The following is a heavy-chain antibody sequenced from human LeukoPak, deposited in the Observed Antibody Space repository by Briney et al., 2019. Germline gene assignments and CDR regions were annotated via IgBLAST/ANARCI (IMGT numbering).Heavy chain of an antibody. D-gene: IGHD3-10*01. CDR3: ARQSGAGGPRDAFDI. CDR1: GYSFTSYW. J-gene: IGHJ3*02. CDR2: IDPSDSYT. V-gene: IGHV5-10-1*01. Sequence: GESLKISCKGSGYSFTSYWISWVRQMPGKGLEWMGRIDPSDSYTNYSPSFQGHVTISADKSISTAYPQWSSLKASDTAMYYCARQSGAGGPRDAFDIWGQGTMATVSS.